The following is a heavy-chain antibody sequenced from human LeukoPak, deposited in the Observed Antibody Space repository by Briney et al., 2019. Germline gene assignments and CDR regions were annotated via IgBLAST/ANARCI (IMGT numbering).Heavy chain of an antibody. V-gene: IGHV4-39*01. Sequence: SETLSLTCTVSGGSISSSSYYWGWIRQPPGKGLEWIGSIYYSGSTYYNPSLKSRVTISVDTSKNQFSLKLSSVTAADTAVYYCARGRVSSSTWYSTYYYFFYMDFWGKGTTVTVSS. CDR1: GGSISSSSYY. J-gene: IGHJ6*03. CDR2: IYYSGST. D-gene: IGHD4-11*01. CDR3: ARGRVSSSTWYSTYYYFFYMDF.